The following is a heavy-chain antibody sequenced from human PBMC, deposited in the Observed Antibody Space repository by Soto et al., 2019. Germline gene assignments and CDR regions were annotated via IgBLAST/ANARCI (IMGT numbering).Heavy chain of an antibody. D-gene: IGHD3-3*01. CDR3: ARGKGRRITIFGVARGGMDV. CDR1: GGSFSGYY. CDR2: INHSGST. V-gene: IGHV4-34*01. J-gene: IGHJ6*02. Sequence: PSETLCLTCAVYGGSFSGYYWSWIRQPPGKGLEWIGEINHSGSTNYNPSLKSRVTISVDTSKNQFSLKLSSVTAADTAVYYCARGKGRRITIFGVARGGMDVWGQGTTVTVSS.